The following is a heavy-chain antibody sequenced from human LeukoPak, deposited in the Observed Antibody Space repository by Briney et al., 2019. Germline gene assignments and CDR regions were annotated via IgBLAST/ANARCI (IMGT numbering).Heavy chain of an antibody. CDR1: GFTFSSYA. Sequence: GGSLRLSCAASGFTFSSYAMSWVRQAPGKGLEWVSAISGSGGSTYYADSVKGRFTISRDNSKNTLYLQMNSLRAEDTAVYYCAKDRIRRVGTQLWSYFDYWGQGTLVTVSS. D-gene: IGHD5-18*01. CDR3: AKDRIRRVGTQLWSYFDY. J-gene: IGHJ4*02. CDR2: ISGSGGST. V-gene: IGHV3-23*01.